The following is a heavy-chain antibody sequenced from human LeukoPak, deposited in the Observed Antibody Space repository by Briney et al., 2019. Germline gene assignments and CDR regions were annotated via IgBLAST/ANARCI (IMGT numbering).Heavy chain of an antibody. CDR3: AKDLGWELPAEAY. CDR1: GFTFKNYV. CDR2: IYGSGVSI. Sequence: PGGSLRLSCVASGFTFKNYVMNWVRQAPGKGLEWLATIYGSGVSISYADSVKGRFTNSRDNSNNTLYLQMNSLRAEDTAMYYCAKDLGWELPAEAYWGQGILVTVSS. J-gene: IGHJ4*02. V-gene: IGHV3-23*01. D-gene: IGHD1-26*01.